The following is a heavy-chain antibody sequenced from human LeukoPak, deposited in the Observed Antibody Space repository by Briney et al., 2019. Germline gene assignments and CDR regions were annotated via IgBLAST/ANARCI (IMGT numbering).Heavy chain of an antibody. V-gene: IGHV4-59*01. CDR2: IYYSGST. D-gene: IGHD1-14*01. CDR3: ARVGPTTSYYYYYYMDV. J-gene: IGHJ6*03. CDR1: GGSISSYY. Sequence: SETLSLTRTVSGGSISSYYWSWVRQPPGKGLDWIGYIYYSGSTNYNPSLKSRVTISVDTSKNQFSLKLSSVTAADTAVYYCARVGPTTSYYYYYYMDVWGKGTTVTVSS.